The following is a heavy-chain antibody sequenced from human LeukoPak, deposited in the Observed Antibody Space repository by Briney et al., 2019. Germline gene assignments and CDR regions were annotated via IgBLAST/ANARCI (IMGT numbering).Heavy chain of an antibody. D-gene: IGHD3-10*01. J-gene: IGHJ4*02. V-gene: IGHV1-3*01. CDR2: INAGNGNT. CDR3: ARGRFYYGSGSYYLFDY. CDR1: GYTFTSYA. Sequence: ASVKVSCKASGYTFTSYAMHWVRQAPGQRLEWMGWINAGNGNTKYSQKFQGRVTITRDTSASTAYMELSSLRSEDTAVYYCARGRFYYGSGSYYLFDYWGQGTLVTVSS.